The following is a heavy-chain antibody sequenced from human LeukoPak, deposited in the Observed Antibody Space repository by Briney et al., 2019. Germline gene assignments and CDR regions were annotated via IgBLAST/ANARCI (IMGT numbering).Heavy chain of an antibody. D-gene: IGHD3-9*01. CDR2: IIPIFGTA. CDR1: GGTFGSYA. J-gene: IGHJ1*01. V-gene: IGHV1-69*01. Sequence: SVKVSCKASGGTFGSYAISWVRQAPGQGLEWMGGIIPIFGTANYAQKFQGRVTITADESTSTAYMELSSLRSEDTAVYYCARGNVLTGYHKYFQHWGQGTLVTVSS. CDR3: ARGNVLTGYHKYFQH.